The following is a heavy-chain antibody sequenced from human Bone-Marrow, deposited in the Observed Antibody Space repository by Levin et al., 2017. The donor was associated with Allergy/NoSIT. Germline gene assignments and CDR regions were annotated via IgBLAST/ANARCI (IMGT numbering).Heavy chain of an antibody. V-gene: IGHV3-30-3*01. CDR2: ISYDGSNK. J-gene: IGHJ4*02. CDR1: GFTFSSYA. D-gene: IGHD3-16*02. CDR3: ASISFFLSPGFDY. Sequence: GESLKISCAASGFTFSSYAMHWVRQAPGKGLEWVAVISYDGSNKYYADSVKGRFTISRDNSKNTLYLQMNSLRAEDTAVYYCASISFFLSPGFDYWGQGTLVTVSS.